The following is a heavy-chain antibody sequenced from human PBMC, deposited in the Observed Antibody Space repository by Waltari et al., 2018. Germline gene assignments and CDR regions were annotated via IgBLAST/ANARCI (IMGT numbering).Heavy chain of an antibody. CDR1: GYTFTGYY. Sequence: QVQLVQSGAEVKKPGASVKVSCKASGYTFTGYYMHWVRQAPGQGLEWMGWINPNSGGTNYAQKFQGRVTMTRDTSISTAYMELSRLRSDDTAVYYCARTPFILTGLTVQYYFDYWGQGTLVTVSS. J-gene: IGHJ4*02. D-gene: IGHD3-9*01. CDR2: INPNSGGT. V-gene: IGHV1-2*02. CDR3: ARTPFILTGLTVQYYFDY.